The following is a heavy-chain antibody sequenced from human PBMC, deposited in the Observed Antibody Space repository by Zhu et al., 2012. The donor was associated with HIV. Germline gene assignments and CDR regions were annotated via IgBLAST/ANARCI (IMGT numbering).Heavy chain of an antibody. D-gene: IGHD2/OR15-2a*01. CDR3: ANNPXGGSFVAY. CDR1: GFSFRAYA. Sequence: EIHLLESGGNLTQPGGSLRLSCSASGFSFRAYAMSWVRQAPGKGLEWVSGISASGGTTYYADSVRGRFSVSRDNSKNIMYLQMDRLRGEDTATYFCANNPXGGSFVAYWGQGPGYRLL. V-gene: IGHV3-23*01. CDR2: ISASGGTT. J-gene: IGHJ4*02.